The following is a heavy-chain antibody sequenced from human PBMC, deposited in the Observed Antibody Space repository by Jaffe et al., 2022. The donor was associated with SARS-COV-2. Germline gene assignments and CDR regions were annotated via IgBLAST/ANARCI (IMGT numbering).Heavy chain of an antibody. CDR1: GVVISSGAYD. J-gene: IGHJ5*02. Sequence: QVQLQESGPGLVKPSQTLSLTCSVSGVVISSGAYDWNWIRQSAGRGLEWIGRVSTSGSTNYNPSLKSRVTMSIDTSNNQFSLNLTSVTAADTAVYYCARGLVGWNRVYGAGYNWFDPWGQGTLVTVSS. V-gene: IGHV4-61*02. CDR2: VSTSGST. CDR3: ARGLVGWNRVYGAGYNWFDP. D-gene: IGHD1-1*01.